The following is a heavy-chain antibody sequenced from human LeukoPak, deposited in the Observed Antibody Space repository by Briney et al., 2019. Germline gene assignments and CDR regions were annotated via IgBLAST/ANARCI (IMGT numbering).Heavy chain of an antibody. CDR2: ISPYNGDR. D-gene: IGHD3-16*02. Sequence: ASVKVSCKASGYTFTNYAITWVRQAPGQGPEWMGWISPYNGDRRDALKFQDRVTMATDTSTTAAYMELRSLRSDDTAVYYCARLRLGELSLGFDPWGQGTLVTVSS. V-gene: IGHV1-18*01. CDR1: GYTFTNYA. J-gene: IGHJ5*02. CDR3: ARLRLGELSLGFDP.